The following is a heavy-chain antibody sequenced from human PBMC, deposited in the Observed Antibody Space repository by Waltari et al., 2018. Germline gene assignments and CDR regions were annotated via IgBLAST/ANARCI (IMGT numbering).Heavy chain of an antibody. CDR3: ARRRSYGYAWFDP. J-gene: IGHJ5*02. V-gene: IGHV4-38-2*01. CDR2: IYPSGST. D-gene: IGHD5-18*01. Sequence: QVQLQESGPGLVKPSETLSLTCAVSGYSISSGYYWGWIRQPPGKGLEWIGSIYPSGSTYYHPTLKSRVTISVDTSKNQFSLKLSSVTAADTAVYYCARRRSYGYAWFDPWGQGTLVTVSS. CDR1: GYSISSGYY.